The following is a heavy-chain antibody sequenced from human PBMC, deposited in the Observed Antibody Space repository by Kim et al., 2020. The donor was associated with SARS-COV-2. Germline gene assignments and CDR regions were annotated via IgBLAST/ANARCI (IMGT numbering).Heavy chain of an antibody. CDR1: GFTFSSYG. D-gene: IGHD3-3*01. CDR3: AKDRWRWPNQGGYFDY. V-gene: IGHV3-30*18. Sequence: GGSLRLSCAASGFTFSSYGMHWVRQAPGKGLEWVAVISYDGSNKYYADSVKGRFTISRDNSKNTLYLQMNSLRAEDTAVYYCAKDRWRWPNQGGYFDYWGQGTLVTVSS. J-gene: IGHJ4*02. CDR2: ISYDGSNK.